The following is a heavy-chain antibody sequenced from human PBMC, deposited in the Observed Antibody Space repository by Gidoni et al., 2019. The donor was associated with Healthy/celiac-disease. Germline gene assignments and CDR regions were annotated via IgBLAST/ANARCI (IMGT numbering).Heavy chain of an antibody. CDR3: TTLYYYDSYYFDY. J-gene: IGHJ4*02. V-gene: IGHV3-15*01. Sequence: EVQLVESGGGLVKPGGSLRLSCAASGFTFSNAWMSWVRQAPGKGLEWVGRIKSKTDGGTTDYAAPVKGRFTISRDDSKNTLYLQMNSLKTEDTAVYYCTTLYYYDSYYFDYWGQGTLVTVSS. CDR2: IKSKTDGGTT. D-gene: IGHD3-22*01. CDR1: GFTFSNAW.